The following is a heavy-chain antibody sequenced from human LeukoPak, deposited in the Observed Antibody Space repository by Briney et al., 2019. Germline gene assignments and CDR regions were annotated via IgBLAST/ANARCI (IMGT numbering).Heavy chain of an antibody. CDR2: ISGSGGST. CDR3: AGYYYDSSGYYSPTLGY. D-gene: IGHD3-22*01. V-gene: IGHV3-23*01. Sequence: PGGPLRLSCAASGFTFSSYAMSWVRQAPGKGLEWVSAISGSGGSTYYADSVKGGFTISRDNSRNTLYLQMSSLRAEVTAVYYCAGYYYDSSGYYSPTLGYWGQGTLVTVSS. J-gene: IGHJ4*02. CDR1: GFTFSSYA.